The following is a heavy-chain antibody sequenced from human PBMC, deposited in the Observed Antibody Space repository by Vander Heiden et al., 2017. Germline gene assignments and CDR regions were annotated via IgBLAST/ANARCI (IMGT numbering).Heavy chain of an antibody. D-gene: IGHD6-13*01. V-gene: IGHV3-48*02. Sequence: EVQLVESGGGLVQPGGYLRPSCTGSGFTFSSYTMNWVRQAPGKGLEWISYISTTSSTIFYADSLKGRFTVSRDNAKNSLYLQINGLRDEDTAMYYCSSHLGSNWFDYWGQGTLVIVSS. CDR2: ISTTSSTI. CDR1: GFTFSSYT. J-gene: IGHJ4*02. CDR3: SSHLGSNWFDY.